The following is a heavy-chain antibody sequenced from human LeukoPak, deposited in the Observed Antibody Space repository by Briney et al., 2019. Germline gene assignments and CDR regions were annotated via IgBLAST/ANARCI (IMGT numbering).Heavy chain of an antibody. CDR2: ISSSSSYI. J-gene: IGHJ4*02. CDR1: GFTFSSYS. V-gene: IGHV3-21*01. CDR3: ASWSGIAAAGQTFYYFDY. D-gene: IGHD6-13*01. Sequence: PGGSLRLSCAASGFTFSSYSMNWVRQAPGKGLEWVSSISSSSSYIYYADSVKGRFTISRDNAKNSLYLQMNSLRAEDTAVYYCASWSGIAAAGQTFYYFDYWSQGTLVTVSS.